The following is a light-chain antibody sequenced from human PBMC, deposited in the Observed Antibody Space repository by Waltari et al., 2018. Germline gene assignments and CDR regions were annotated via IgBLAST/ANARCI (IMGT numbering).Light chain of an antibody. CDR2: SNN. V-gene: IGLV1-44*01. J-gene: IGLJ3*02. CDR1: SSNIGSNT. Sequence: QSVLTQPPSASGTPGQRVTISCSGSSSNIGSNTVNWYQQLPGTAPKRLIYSNNQRPSGVPDRFSGSKSGTSACRAISGLQAEDEADYYWAAWDDSLTGPVFGGGTKLTVL. CDR3: AAWDDSLTGPV.